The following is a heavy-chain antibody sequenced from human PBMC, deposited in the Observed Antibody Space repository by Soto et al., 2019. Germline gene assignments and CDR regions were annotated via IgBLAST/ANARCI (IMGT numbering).Heavy chain of an antibody. J-gene: IGHJ6*02. Sequence: QVQLVQSGAEVKKPGASVKVSCKASGYTFTGYYMHWVRQAPGQGLEWMGWINPNSGGTNYAQKFQGWVTMTRDTSISTAYMELSRLRSDDTAVYYCARLRGSDSGGYYYYGMDVWGQGTTVTVSS. V-gene: IGHV1-2*04. CDR1: GYTFTGYY. D-gene: IGHD1-26*01. CDR3: ARLRGSDSGGYYYYGMDV. CDR2: INPNSGGT.